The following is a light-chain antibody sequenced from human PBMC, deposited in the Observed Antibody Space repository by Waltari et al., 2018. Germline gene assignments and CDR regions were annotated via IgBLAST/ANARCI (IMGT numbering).Light chain of an antibody. CDR2: ASS. V-gene: IGKV1-8*01. Sequence: AIRITQSPHTLSASTGDRVTNTCRASQGISSYLAWYQQKPWKAPMLLIYASSTLQSGVPSRFSGSGSGTDFTLTISCLQSEDFATYYCQQYYSYPYTFGQGTKLEIK. CDR3: QQYYSYPYT. CDR1: QGISSY. J-gene: IGKJ2*01.